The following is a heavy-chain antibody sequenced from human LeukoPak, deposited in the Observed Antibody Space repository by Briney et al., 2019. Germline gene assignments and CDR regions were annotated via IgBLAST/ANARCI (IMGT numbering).Heavy chain of an antibody. CDR3: ARSDCSGGSCYFDY. CDR1: GFTFSSYW. CDR2: IKQDGSEK. Sequence: GGSLRLSCAASGFTFSSYWMSWVRQAPGKGLEWVANIKQDGSEKYYVDSVKGRFTISRDNAKNSLYLQMNSLRAEDTAVYYCARSDCSGGSCYFDYWGQGTLVTVSS. V-gene: IGHV3-7*01. D-gene: IGHD2-15*01. J-gene: IGHJ4*02.